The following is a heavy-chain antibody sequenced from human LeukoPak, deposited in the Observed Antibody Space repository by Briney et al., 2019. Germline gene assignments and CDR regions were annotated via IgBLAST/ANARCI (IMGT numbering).Heavy chain of an antibody. CDR2: IYYTGSI. Sequence: SETLSLTCTVSGASMSDYYWSWIRQPPGKGLEWIGYIYYTGSINYDPSLKSRVTMSVDTSKNQISLKLSSVTAADSTVYYCVRRVRYFGQNDYWGQGTLVTVSS. CDR1: GASMSDYY. D-gene: IGHD3-9*01. V-gene: IGHV4-59*08. CDR3: VRRVRYFGQNDY. J-gene: IGHJ4*02.